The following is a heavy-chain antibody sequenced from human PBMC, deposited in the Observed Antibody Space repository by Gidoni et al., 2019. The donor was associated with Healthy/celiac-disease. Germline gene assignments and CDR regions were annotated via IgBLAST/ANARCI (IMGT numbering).Heavy chain of an antibody. V-gene: IGHV3-23*04. Sequence: EVQLVESGGGVVQPGGSLRLSCAASGFTCSRYAMSWVRQAPGKGLEWVSAISGSGGSTYYADSVKGRFTISRDNSKNTLYLQMNSLRAEDTAVYYCAKVIHPTVTTYDAFDIWGQGTMVTVSS. CDR2: ISGSGGST. CDR1: GFTCSRYA. CDR3: AKVIHPTVTTYDAFDI. J-gene: IGHJ3*02. D-gene: IGHD4-17*01.